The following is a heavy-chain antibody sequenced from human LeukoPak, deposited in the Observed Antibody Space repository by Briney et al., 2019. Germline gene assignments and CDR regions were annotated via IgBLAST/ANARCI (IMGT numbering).Heavy chain of an antibody. CDR3: ARVRSVGGNPHAFNI. J-gene: IGHJ3*02. CDR2: ITGSGAGT. Sequence: GGSLRLSCAASGFTFSNYALIWVRQAPERGLQWVSAITGSGAGTYYEDSVKGRFTISRDNSKNTLYLQMNSLRVEDTALYYCARVRSVGGNPHAFNIWGQGTMVTVSS. D-gene: IGHD4-23*01. V-gene: IGHV3-23*01. CDR1: GFTFSNYA.